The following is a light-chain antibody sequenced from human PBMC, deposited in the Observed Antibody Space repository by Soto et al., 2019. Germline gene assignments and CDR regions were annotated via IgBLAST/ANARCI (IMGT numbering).Light chain of an antibody. J-gene: IGKJ2*02. V-gene: IGKV3-20*01. Sequence: EIVLTQSPGTLSLSPGERATLSCRASQSVSSSYLAWYQQKPGQAPRLLIYGASSRATGIPDRFSGSGSGTDFTITISRLEPEDFAVYSCQQYGSSLQGTFGQGTKLEIK. CDR2: GAS. CDR1: QSVSSSY. CDR3: QQYGSSLQGT.